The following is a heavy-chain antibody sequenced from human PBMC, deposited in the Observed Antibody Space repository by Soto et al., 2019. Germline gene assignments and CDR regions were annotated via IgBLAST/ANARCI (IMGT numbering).Heavy chain of an antibody. CDR2: IIPIFGTA. V-gene: IGHV1-69*14. CDR3: ASSPPPTVTMYSRYFDL. CDR1: GGTFSSYA. D-gene: IGHD4-17*01. Sequence: QVQLVQSGAEEKKPGSSVKVSCKASGGTFSSYAISWVRQAPGQGLEWMGGIIPIFGTANYAQKFQGRVTITADKSTSTAYMELRSLRSEDTAVYYCASSPPPTVTMYSRYFDLWGRGTLVTVSS. J-gene: IGHJ2*01.